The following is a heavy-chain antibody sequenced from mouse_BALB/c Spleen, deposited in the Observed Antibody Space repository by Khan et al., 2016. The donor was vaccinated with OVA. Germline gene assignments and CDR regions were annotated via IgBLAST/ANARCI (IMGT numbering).Heavy chain of an antibody. D-gene: IGHD2-14*01. J-gene: IGHJ4*01. V-gene: IGHV2-6-4*01. CDR1: GFSLSRYN. CDR2: IWGGGGT. Sequence: VQLQESGPGLVAPSQTLSNTCTVSGFSLSRYNIHWVRQPPGGGLEWLGMIWGGGGTDYNSTLKSRLSISKDNSKSQVFLKMNSLQTDDTAMYYCARAYYRYDGYYAMDYWGQGTPVTVSS. CDR3: ARAYYRYDGYYAMDY.